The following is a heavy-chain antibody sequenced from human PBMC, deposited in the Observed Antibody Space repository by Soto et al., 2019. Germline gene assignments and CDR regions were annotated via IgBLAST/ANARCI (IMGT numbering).Heavy chain of an antibody. CDR1: GGTFSSYA. CDR3: ARDYVYGGNWFDP. V-gene: IGHV1-69*13. Sequence: SVKVSCKASGGTFSSYAISWVRQAPGQGLEWMGGIIPIFGTANYAQKFQGRVTITADESTSTAYMELSSLRSEDTAVYYCARDYVYGGNWFDPWGQGTLVTVSS. D-gene: IGHD3-16*01. CDR2: IIPIFGTA. J-gene: IGHJ5*02.